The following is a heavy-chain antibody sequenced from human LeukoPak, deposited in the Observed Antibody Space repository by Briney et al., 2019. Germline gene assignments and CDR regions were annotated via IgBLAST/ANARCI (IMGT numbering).Heavy chain of an antibody. CDR3: ARAGDFWSGYYLRTLDL. CDR1: GYTFTTVA. J-gene: IGHJ5*02. D-gene: IGHD3-3*01. CDR2: IKTNSGNT. Sequence: ASAKVSSTPSGYTFTTVAINSVPQATGQGLEWMGWIKTNSGNTGYAQKFQGRVTMTRSTSITTTYMELSSLTSEDTAVYYCARAGDFWSGYYLRTLDLWGQGTLVTVSS. V-gene: IGHV1-8*01.